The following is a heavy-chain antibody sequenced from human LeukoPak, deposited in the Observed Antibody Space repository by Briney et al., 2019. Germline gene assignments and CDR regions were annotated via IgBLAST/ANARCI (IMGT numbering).Heavy chain of an antibody. CDR1: GFTFSSYW. Sequence: GGSLRLSCAASGFTFSSYWMTWVRQAPGKGLEWVANIKQDGSEKYYVDSVKGRFTISRDNAKNSLYLQMNSLRAEDTAVYYCAKDLYSSWYFDYWGQGTLVTVSS. CDR2: IKQDGSEK. J-gene: IGHJ4*02. D-gene: IGHD6-13*01. CDR3: AKDLYSSWYFDY. V-gene: IGHV3-7*01.